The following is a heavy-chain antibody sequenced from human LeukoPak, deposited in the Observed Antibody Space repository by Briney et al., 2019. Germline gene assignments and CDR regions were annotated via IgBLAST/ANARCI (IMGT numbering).Heavy chain of an antibody. J-gene: IGHJ5*02. Sequence: PGGSLRLSCAASGFTFSSYGIHWVRQAPGKGLEWVAFIRYDGSNKYYADSVKGRFTISRDNSKNTLYLQMSSLRTEDMAVYYCAKDPSVTSMVRGVSWFDPWGQGTLVTVSS. CDR1: GFTFSSYG. CDR3: AKDPSVTSMVRGVSWFDP. D-gene: IGHD3-10*01. V-gene: IGHV3-30*02. CDR2: IRYDGSNK.